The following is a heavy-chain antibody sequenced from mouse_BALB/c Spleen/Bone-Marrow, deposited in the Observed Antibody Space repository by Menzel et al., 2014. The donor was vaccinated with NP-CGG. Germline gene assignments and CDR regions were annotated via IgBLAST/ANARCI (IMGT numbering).Heavy chain of an antibody. CDR2: ISSGSSTI. Sequence: EVQLVESGGGLVQPGGSRKLSCAASGFTFSSFGMHWVRQASEKGLEWVAYISSGSSTIYYADTVKGRFTISRDNPKNTLFLQMTSLRSEDTAMYYCASSPYGYFDYWGQGTTLTVSS. J-gene: IGHJ2*01. V-gene: IGHV5-17*02. CDR1: GFTFSSFG. D-gene: IGHD1-1*01. CDR3: ASSPYGYFDY.